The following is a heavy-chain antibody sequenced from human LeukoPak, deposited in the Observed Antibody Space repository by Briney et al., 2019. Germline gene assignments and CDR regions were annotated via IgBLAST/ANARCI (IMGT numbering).Heavy chain of an antibody. Sequence: GGSLRLSCAASGFTFSNYGLSWVRQAPGKGLEWVSGITGSGGSTYYADSVKGRFTISRDNSKNTLYLQMNSLRAEDSAVCYCAKGGTSTMVRGVIGYMDVWGKGTTVTISS. CDR2: ITGSGGST. V-gene: IGHV3-23*01. CDR3: AKGGTSTMVRGVIGYMDV. D-gene: IGHD3-10*01. J-gene: IGHJ6*03. CDR1: GFTFSNYG.